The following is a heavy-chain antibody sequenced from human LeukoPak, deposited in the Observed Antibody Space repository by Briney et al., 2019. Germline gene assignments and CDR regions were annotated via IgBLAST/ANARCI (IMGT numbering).Heavy chain of an antibody. CDR1: GGSISSYY. V-gene: IGHV4-34*01. CDR2: INHVGAT. D-gene: IGHD2-21*02. J-gene: IGHJ5*02. Sequence: SETLSLTCTVSGGSISSYYWSWIRQPPEKGLEWIGEINHVGATNYNPSLKSRVTISVDTSKKQFSLNLTSVTAADTAVYYCARDGAVVTAIPTVVHNWFDPWGQGTLVTVSS. CDR3: ARDGAVVTAIPTVVHNWFDP.